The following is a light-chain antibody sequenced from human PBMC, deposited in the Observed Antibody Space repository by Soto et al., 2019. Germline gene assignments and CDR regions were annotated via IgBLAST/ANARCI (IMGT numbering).Light chain of an antibody. CDR1: SSDVGSYNL. V-gene: IGLV2-23*01. J-gene: IGLJ1*01. CDR2: EGS. CDR3: CSYARGGTYV. Sequence: QSALTQPASVSGSPGQSITISCTGTSSDVGSYNLVSWYQQRPGKAPQLIIYEGSKRPSGASIRYSASKSGNTASLTISGLEAEDESDYYCCSYARGGTYVFGTGTKLTVL.